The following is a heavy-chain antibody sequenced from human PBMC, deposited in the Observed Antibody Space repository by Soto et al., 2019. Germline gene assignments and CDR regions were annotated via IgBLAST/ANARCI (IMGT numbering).Heavy chain of an antibody. Sequence: GGSLRLSCAASGFTFSSYAMSWVRQAPGKGLEWVSAISGSGGSTYYADSVKGRFTISRDNSKNTLYLQMNSQRAEDTAVYYCAKDGTYYDFWSGPGNWGQGTLVTVSS. CDR1: GFTFSSYA. CDR2: ISGSGGST. V-gene: IGHV3-23*01. J-gene: IGHJ4*02. CDR3: AKDGTYYDFWSGPGN. D-gene: IGHD3-3*01.